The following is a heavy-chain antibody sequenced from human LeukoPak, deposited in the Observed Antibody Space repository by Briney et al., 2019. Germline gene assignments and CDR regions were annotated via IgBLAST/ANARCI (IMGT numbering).Heavy chain of an antibody. CDR1: GFTFSSYA. CDR3: ARDTTMLSD. D-gene: IGHD3-16*01. Sequence: GGSLRLSCAASGFTFSSYAMSWIRQAPGKGLEWVSAFSGSGGSTYYADSVKGRFTISRDNSNNTLYLQMNSLRPEDTALYNCARDTTMLSDWGQGTLITVSS. J-gene: IGHJ4*02. V-gene: IGHV3-23*01. CDR2: FSGSGGST.